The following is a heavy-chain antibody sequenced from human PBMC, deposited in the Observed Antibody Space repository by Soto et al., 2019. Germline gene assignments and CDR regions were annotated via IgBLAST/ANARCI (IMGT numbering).Heavy chain of an antibody. CDR3: ARLEGLATISYYFDF. CDR2: IYYSGST. CDR1: GGSISSYY. J-gene: IGHJ4*02. D-gene: IGHD3-9*01. V-gene: IGHV4-59*08. Sequence: PSETLSLTCTVSGGSISSYYWSWIRQPPGKGLEWIGNIYYSGSTNYNPSLQSRVTISLDKSKSQFSLKLNSVTAADSAVYFCARLEGLATISYYFDFWGPGALVTVSS.